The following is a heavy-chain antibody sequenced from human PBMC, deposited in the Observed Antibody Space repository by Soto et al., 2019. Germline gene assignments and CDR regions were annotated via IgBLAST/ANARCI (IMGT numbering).Heavy chain of an antibody. J-gene: IGHJ4*02. D-gene: IGHD6-13*01. V-gene: IGHV3-23*01. CDR2: ISGSGGST. CDR1: GFTFSSYA. CDR3: AKDPNKYLRVSGSSCDY. Sequence: GGSLRLSCAASGFTFSSYAMSWVRQAPGKGLEWVSAISGSGGSTYYADSVKGRFTISRDNSKNTLYLQMNSLRAEDTAVYYCAKDPNKYLRVSGSSCDYWGQGTLVTVSS.